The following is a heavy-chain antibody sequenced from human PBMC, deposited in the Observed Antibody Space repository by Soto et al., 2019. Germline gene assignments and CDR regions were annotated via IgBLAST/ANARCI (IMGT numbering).Heavy chain of an antibody. D-gene: IGHD3-16*01. J-gene: IGHJ4*02. CDR2: IYYSGST. CDR3: ARHGHWAPLDD. Sequence: SETLSLTCTVSGGSISSYYWSWIRQPPGKGLEWIGYIYYSGSTNYNPSLKSRVTISVDTSKNQFSLRLSSVTAADTAVYYCARHGHWAPLDDWGQGTLVTSPQ. CDR1: GGSISSYY. V-gene: IGHV4-59*08.